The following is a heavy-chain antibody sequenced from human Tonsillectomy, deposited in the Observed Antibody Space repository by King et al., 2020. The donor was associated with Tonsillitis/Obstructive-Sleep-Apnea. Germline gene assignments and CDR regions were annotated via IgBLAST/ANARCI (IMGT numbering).Heavy chain of an antibody. CDR1: GYTFTSYY. Sequence: VQLVESGAEVKKPGASVTVSCKASGYTFTSYYMHWVRQAPGQGLEWMGIINPSGGSTDYAQKFQGRVTMTRDTSTSTVYMELSSLRSEDTAVYYCARDLAHRGQDDAFHIWGQGTMVTVSS. CDR2: INPSGGST. J-gene: IGHJ3*02. V-gene: IGHV1-46*01. CDR3: ARDLAHRGQDDAFHI.